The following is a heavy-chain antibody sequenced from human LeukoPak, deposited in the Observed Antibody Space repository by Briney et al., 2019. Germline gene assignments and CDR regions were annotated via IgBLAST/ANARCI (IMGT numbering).Heavy chain of an antibody. Sequence: GGSLRLSCAASGFTFSSYAMSWVRHAPGKGLERVSAISGSGGSTCYADSVKGRFTISRDNSKNTLYLQMNSLRAEDTAVYYCAKRGNSGSHRYFDYWGQGTLVTVSS. J-gene: IGHJ4*02. D-gene: IGHD1-26*01. CDR1: GFTFSSYA. CDR3: AKRGNSGSHRYFDY. V-gene: IGHV3-23*01. CDR2: ISGSGGST.